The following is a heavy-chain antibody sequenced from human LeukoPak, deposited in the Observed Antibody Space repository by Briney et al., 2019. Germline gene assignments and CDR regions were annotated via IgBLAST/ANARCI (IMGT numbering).Heavy chain of an antibody. D-gene: IGHD5-24*01. CDR3: ARPPGPRWLQLQVNVNFDY. CDR1: GYTFIVYY. V-gene: IGHV1-2*02. J-gene: IGHJ4*02. CDR2: INPNSGGT. Sequence: ASVKVSCKASGYTFIVYYIHWVRQAPGQGLEWMGWINPNSGGTNYAQKFQGRVTMTRDTSISTAYMELSRLRSDDTAVYYCARPPGPRWLQLQVNVNFDYWGQGTLVTVSS.